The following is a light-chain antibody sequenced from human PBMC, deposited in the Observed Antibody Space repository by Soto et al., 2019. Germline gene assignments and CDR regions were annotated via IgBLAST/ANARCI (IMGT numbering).Light chain of an antibody. CDR1: SSDDGDYRY. Sequence: QSALTQPASVSGSPGQSITTSCTGTSSDDGDYRYVSWYQQHPGKAPKLMIYEVSNRPSRVSNRFSGSKSGNTASLTISGLQAEDEADYCCTSYTTTNVYVFGTGTKVTVL. V-gene: IGLV2-14*01. CDR3: TSYTTTNVYV. CDR2: EVS. J-gene: IGLJ1*01.